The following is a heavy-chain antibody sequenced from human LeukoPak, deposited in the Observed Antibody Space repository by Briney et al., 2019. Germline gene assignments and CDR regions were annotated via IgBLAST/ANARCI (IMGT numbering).Heavy chain of an antibody. CDR1: GSSFTYYW. CDR3: ARRPDCSSTSCRYNWFDP. V-gene: IGHV5-51*01. CDR2: IYPGGSDT. Sequence: GESLKISCTGSGSSFTYYWIGWLRPMPGKGLEWMGIIYPGGSDTRYSPSLQGPITSSADKSISNAYLQWSSLKAADTAMYYCARRPDCSSTSCRYNWFDPWGQGTLVTVSS. J-gene: IGHJ5*02. D-gene: IGHD2-2*01.